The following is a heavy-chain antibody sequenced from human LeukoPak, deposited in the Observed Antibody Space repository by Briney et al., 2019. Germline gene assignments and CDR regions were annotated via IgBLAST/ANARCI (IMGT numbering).Heavy chain of an antibody. CDR3: ARDAGYGYDRFDY. Sequence: PGGSLRLSCAASGFTFSTYAMSWVRQAPGKGLEWVSAISGSGSITYYADSVKGRFTISRDNAKNSLYLQMNSLRAEDTAVYYCARDAGYGYDRFDYWGQGTQVTVSS. CDR1: GFTFSTYA. J-gene: IGHJ4*02. CDR2: ISGSGSIT. D-gene: IGHD5-18*01. V-gene: IGHV3-23*01.